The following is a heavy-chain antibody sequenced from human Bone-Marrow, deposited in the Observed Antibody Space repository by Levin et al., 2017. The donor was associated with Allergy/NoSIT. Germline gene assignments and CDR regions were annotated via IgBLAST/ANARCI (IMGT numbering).Heavy chain of an antibody. J-gene: IGHJ4*02. D-gene: IGHD3-22*01. Sequence: ASVKVSCKASGYTFTSYDINWVRQATGQGLEWMGWMNPNSGNTGYAQKFQGRVTMTRNTSISTAYMELSSLRSEDTAVYYCARAGSGYYPFDYWGQGTLVTVSS. CDR1: GYTFTSYD. CDR3: ARAGSGYYPFDY. CDR2: MNPNSGNT. V-gene: IGHV1-8*01.